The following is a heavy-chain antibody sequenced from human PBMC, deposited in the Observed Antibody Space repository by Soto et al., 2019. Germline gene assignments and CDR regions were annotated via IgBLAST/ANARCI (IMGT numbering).Heavy chain of an antibody. V-gene: IGHV4-39*07. CDR3: ARETTAGWFGP. J-gene: IGHJ5*02. CDR1: GCTCSSY. CDR2: IYYSGST. Sequence: PCGSLRLSCAASGCTCSSYWGWIRQPPGKGLEWIGSIYYSGSTYYNPSLKSRVTISVDTSKNQFSLKLSSVTAADTAVYCCARETTAGWFGPWGQGTLVTVSS. D-gene: IGHD1-1*01.